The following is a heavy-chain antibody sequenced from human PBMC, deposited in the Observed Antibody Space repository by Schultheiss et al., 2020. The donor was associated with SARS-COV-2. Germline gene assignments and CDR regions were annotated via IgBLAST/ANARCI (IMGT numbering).Heavy chain of an antibody. CDR2: FDPEDGET. V-gene: IGHV1-24*01. CDR3: ATVLGIPYNWFDP. D-gene: IGHD2/OR15-2a*01. CDR1: GYSFTGYY. J-gene: IGHJ5*02. Sequence: ASVKVSCKASGYSFTGYYMHWLRQAPGQGLEWMGGFDPEDGETIYAQKFQGRVTMTEDTSTDTAYMELSSLRSEDTAVYYCATVLGIPYNWFDPWGQGTLVTVSS.